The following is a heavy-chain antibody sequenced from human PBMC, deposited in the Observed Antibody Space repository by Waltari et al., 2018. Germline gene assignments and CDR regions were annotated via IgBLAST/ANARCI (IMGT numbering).Heavy chain of an antibody. J-gene: IGHJ4*02. CDR3: AGVQGSDYRYYFDY. V-gene: IGHV3-13*01. D-gene: IGHD3-16*02. CDR1: EFTLSRYD. CDR2: INIGGGT. Sequence: EQLVESGGGLVQPGASLRLSCAASEFTLSRYDMHWVRQAPGKGLEWVSGINIGGGTYYPDSVKGRFTISRDNAKNSLYLQMNSLTPEDTAVYYCAGVQGSDYRYYFDYWGQGVLVTVSS.